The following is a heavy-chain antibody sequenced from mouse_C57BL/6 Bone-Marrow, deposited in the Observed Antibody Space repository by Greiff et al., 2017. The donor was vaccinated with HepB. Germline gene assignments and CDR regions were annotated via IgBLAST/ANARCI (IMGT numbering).Heavy chain of an antibody. CDR2: ISYDGSN. J-gene: IGHJ3*01. D-gene: IGHD2-1*01. Sequence: EVQLQESGPGLVKPSQSLSLTCSVTGYSITSGYYWNWIRQFPGNKLEWMGYISYDGSNNYNPSLKNRITITRDTSKKQFFLKLNSVTTEDTATYYCARGAIYYGNSWFAYWGQGTLVTVSA. V-gene: IGHV3-6*01. CDR3: ARGAIYYGNSWFAY. CDR1: GYSITSGYY.